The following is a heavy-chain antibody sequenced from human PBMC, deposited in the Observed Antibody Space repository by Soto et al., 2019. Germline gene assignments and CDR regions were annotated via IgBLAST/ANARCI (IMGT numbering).Heavy chain of an antibody. V-gene: IGHV4-59*01. CDR1: GGSISSYY. CDR3: ARQAYYDYIWGSSKKVPWFDP. J-gene: IGHJ5*02. CDR2: IYYSGST. Sequence: SETLSLTCTVSGGSISSYYWSWIRQPPGKGLEWIGYIYYSGSTNYNPSLKSRVTISVDTSKNQFSLKLSSVTAADTAVYYCARQAYYDYIWGSSKKVPWFDPWGQGTLVTVSS. D-gene: IGHD3-16*01.